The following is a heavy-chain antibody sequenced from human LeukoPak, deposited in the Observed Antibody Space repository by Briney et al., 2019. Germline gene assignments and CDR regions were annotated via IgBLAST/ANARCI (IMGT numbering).Heavy chain of an antibody. CDR1: GGSISSGGYY. Sequence: SETLSLTCTVSGGSISSGGYYWSWIRQHPGKGLEWIGYIYYSGSTYYNPSLKSRVTISVDTSKNQSSLKLSSVTAADTAVYYCARVGTAMAVPFDYWGQGTLVTVSS. CDR2: IYYSGST. J-gene: IGHJ4*02. V-gene: IGHV4-31*03. CDR3: ARVGTAMAVPFDY. D-gene: IGHD5-18*01.